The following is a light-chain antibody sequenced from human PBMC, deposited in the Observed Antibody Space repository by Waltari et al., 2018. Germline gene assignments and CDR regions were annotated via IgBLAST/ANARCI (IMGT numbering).Light chain of an antibody. Sequence: QSVLTQPPSASGTPGQRVTISCSGTSSKLGHNVVNWYQQVPGTAPTLLIYRNDLRPSGVPDRFPAAKSGTSASLAISGLQSEDEAEYDCASWDDSLNGHWVFGGGTKVTVL. CDR1: SSKLGHNV. CDR3: ASWDDSLNGHWV. CDR2: RND. J-gene: IGLJ3*02. V-gene: IGLV1-44*01.